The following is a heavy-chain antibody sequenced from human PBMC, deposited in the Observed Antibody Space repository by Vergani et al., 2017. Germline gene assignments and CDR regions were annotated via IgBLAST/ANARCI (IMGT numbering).Heavy chain of an antibody. CDR1: GYSFTSYW. CDR3: ARQTYYYASSGYYYGGTLDY. CDR2: IDPSDSYT. D-gene: IGHD3-22*01. V-gene: IGHV5-10-1*03. Sequence: EVQLVQSGAEVKKPGESLRISCKGSGYSFTSYWISWVRQMPGKGLEWMGRIDPSDSYTNYSPSFQGHVTISADKSISTAYLQWSSLKASDTAMYYCARQTYYYASSGYYYGGTLDYWGQGTLVTVSS. J-gene: IGHJ4*02.